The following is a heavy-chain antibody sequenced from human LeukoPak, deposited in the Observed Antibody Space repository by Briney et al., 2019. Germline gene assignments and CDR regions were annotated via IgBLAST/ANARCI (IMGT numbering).Heavy chain of an antibody. CDR2: IYPGDSDT. J-gene: IGHJ3*02. CDR1: GYIFMTYW. D-gene: IGHD3-22*01. Sequence: GESLQISCQASGYIFMTYWIGWVRQLPGKGLEWMAIIYPGDSDTKYSPSFQDQVTISADKSINTAYLHWRSLKASDTAMYYCARLSMIDTFDIWGLGTVVTVSS. V-gene: IGHV5-51*01. CDR3: ARLSMIDTFDI.